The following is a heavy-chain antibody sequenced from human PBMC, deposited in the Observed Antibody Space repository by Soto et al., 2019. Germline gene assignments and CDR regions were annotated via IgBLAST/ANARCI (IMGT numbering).Heavy chain of an antibody. D-gene: IGHD3-10*01. CDR1: GFTFSSYS. Sequence: GSLRLSCSASGFTFSSYSMNWVRQAPGKELEWLSYISGSGNTMYYADSVKGRFTIARDNAQKSLYLQLNNLRDDDTAMYYCARGKKRANREFCFDYWGQGTEVTVSS. V-gene: IGHV3-48*02. J-gene: IGHJ4*02. CDR3: ARGKKRANREFCFDY. CDR2: ISGSGNTM.